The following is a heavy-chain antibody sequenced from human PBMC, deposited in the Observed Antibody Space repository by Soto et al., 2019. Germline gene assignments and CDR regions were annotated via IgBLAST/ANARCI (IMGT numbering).Heavy chain of an antibody. D-gene: IGHD6-6*01. J-gene: IGHJ6*02. CDR1: GSTFSNYG. CDR3: AKDVVPQLVRSYYYYGMDV. Sequence: PGGSLRLSCAASGSTFSNYGMHWVRQAPGKGLERVAVMSFDGSNKYSADSVKGRFNISRDNSQNTLYLEMNSPRAEDTAVYYCAKDVVPQLVRSYYYYGMDVWGQGATVTVS. CDR2: MSFDGSNK. V-gene: IGHV3-30*18.